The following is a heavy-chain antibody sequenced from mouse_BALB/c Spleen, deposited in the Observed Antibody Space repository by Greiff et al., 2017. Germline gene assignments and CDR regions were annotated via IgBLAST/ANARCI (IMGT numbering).Heavy chain of an antibody. CDR3: ALLGYYGSSYVDY. V-gene: IGHV5-6-5*01. D-gene: IGHD1-1*01. CDR1: GFTFSSYA. Sequence: EVKLVESGGGLVKPGGSLKLSCAASGFTFSSYAMSWVRQTPEKRLEWVASISSGGSTYYPDSVKGRFTISRDNARNILYLQMSSLRSEDTAMYYCALLGYYGSSYVDYWGQGTTLTVSS. CDR2: ISSGGST. J-gene: IGHJ2*01.